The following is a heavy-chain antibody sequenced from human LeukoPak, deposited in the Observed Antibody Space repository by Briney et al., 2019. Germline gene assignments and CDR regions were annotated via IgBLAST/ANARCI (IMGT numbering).Heavy chain of an antibody. CDR2: TYYRSKWYN. V-gene: IGHV6-1*01. J-gene: IGHJ3*02. CDR3: AREYEHQLAYDAFDI. D-gene: IGHD6-13*01. CDR1: GDSVSSNSAA. Sequence: SQTLSLTCAISGDSVSSNSAAWNWIRQSPSRGLEWLGRTYYRSKWYNDYAVSVKSRITINPDTSKNQFSLHLNSAIPEDTAVYYCAREYEHQLAYDAFDIWGQGTMVTVSS.